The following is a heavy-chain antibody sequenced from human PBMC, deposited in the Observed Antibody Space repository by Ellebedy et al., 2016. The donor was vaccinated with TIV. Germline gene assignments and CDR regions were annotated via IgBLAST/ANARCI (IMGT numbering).Heavy chain of an antibody. D-gene: IGHD3-16*01. CDR1: GYTFTNYW. Sequence: PGGSLRLSCKGFGYTFTNYWIVWVRQMPGKGLAWMGVISPADSHLRSSPSFQGQVTISADKSISTAYLQWSSLKASDSAMYYCARQSQGGGESGVFDIWGQGTLLTVSS. V-gene: IGHV5-51*01. J-gene: IGHJ3*02. CDR3: ARQSQGGGESGVFDI. CDR2: ISPADSHL.